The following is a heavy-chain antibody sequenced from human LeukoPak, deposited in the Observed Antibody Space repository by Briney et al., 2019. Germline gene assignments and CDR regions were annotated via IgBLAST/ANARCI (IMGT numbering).Heavy chain of an antibody. D-gene: IGHD6-19*01. V-gene: IGHV3-33*01. Sequence: PGGSLRLSCTASGFNFGIYGMHWVRQAPGKGLEWVAVMWDDGTNEYYVESVKGRFTISRDNGKRTLYLQMNSLRVEDTAVYYCARAAAVAGKGVLDYWGQGTLVTVSS. CDR1: GFNFGIYG. J-gene: IGHJ4*02. CDR3: ARAAAVAGKGVLDY. CDR2: MWDDGTNE.